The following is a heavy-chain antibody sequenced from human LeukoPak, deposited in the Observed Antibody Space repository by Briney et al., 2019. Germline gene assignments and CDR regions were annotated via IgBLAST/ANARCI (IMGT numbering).Heavy chain of an antibody. J-gene: IGHJ4*02. D-gene: IGHD1-26*01. CDR3: AKDLGNDY. V-gene: IGHV3-23*01. CDR2: ISGSGST. CDR1: GFTFSSYA. Sequence: QSGGSLRLSCAASGFTFSSYAMSWVRRAPGKGLEWVSAISGSGSTYYADSVKGRFTISRDNSKNTLYLQMNSLRAEDTAVYYCAKDLGNDYWGQGTLVTVSS.